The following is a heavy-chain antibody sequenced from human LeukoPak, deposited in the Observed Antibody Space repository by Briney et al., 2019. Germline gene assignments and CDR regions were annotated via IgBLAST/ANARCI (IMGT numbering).Heavy chain of an antibody. Sequence: SETLSLTCTVSGGSISSYYWSWIRQPPGKGLEWIGYIYYSGSTNYNPSLKSRVTMSVDTSKNQFSLKLSSVTAADTAVYYRARSKLLTYYDILTGYYYLDYWGQGTLVTVSS. CDR2: IYYSGST. V-gene: IGHV4-59*12. J-gene: IGHJ4*02. D-gene: IGHD3-9*01. CDR3: ARSKLLTYYDILTGYYYLDY. CDR1: GGSISSYY.